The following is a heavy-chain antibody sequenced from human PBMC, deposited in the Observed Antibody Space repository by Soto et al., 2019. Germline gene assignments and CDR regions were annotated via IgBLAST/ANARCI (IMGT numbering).Heavy chain of an antibody. Sequence: ESVGGVVQPGRSLRLTCAASGFTFSSSGMHWVRQAPGKGLEWVALIAYDGSKTYYGDSVRGRFTISRDNSENTLFLQMNSLRAEDTAVYYCARWVGGSMFDNSGKYDSWGQGTLVTVSS. V-gene: IGHV3-30*03. D-gene: IGHD3-22*01. CDR3: ARWVGGSMFDNSGKYDS. CDR1: GFTFSSSG. CDR2: IAYDGSKT. J-gene: IGHJ5*01.